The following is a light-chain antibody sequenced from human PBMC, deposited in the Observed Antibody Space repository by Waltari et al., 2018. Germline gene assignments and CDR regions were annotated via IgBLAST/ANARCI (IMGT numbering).Light chain of an antibody. CDR1: SSDVGGYNY. CDR3: SSYISSSTLEL. J-gene: IGLJ2*01. V-gene: IGLV2-14*03. Sequence: HSALTQPASVSGSPGQSITISCTGTSSDVGGYNYVSWYQQHPGKAPKLMIYDVRNRPPGVSNRFSGSKSGNTASLTISGLQAEDEADYYCSSYISSSTLELFGGGTSLTVL. CDR2: DVR.